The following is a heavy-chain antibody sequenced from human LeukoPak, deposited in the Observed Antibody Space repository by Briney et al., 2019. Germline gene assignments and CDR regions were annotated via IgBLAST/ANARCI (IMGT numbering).Heavy chain of an antibody. CDR1: GFTVSSNY. D-gene: IGHD6-19*01. CDR2: IYSGGST. J-gene: IGHJ4*02. CDR3: ARAPQYSSGLDY. V-gene: IGHV3-53*01. Sequence: GGSLRLSCAASGFTVSSNYMSWVRQAPGKGLGWVSVIYSGGSTYYADSVKGRFTISRDNSKNTLYLQMNSLRAEDAAVYYCARAPQYSSGLDYWGQGTLVTVSS.